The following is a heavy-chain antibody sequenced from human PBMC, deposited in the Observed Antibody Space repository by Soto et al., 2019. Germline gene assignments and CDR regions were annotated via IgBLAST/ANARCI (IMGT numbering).Heavy chain of an antibody. CDR1: GCTFSAYA. D-gene: IGHD3-10*02. J-gene: IGHJ6*01. CDR2: ISGSGGSK. V-gene: IGHV3-23*01. CDR3: VIERGLLGINYFVYGKDV. Sequence: EVQLLESGGTLVQPGGSLTLSCAASGCTFSAYAMSCVRQAPGKGLEWVAGISGSGGSKYYSDSVRGRFTISRDNLENTLDLHLNTRRAEDTAVYYCVIERGLLGINYFVYGKDVWPQGTTVTVSS.